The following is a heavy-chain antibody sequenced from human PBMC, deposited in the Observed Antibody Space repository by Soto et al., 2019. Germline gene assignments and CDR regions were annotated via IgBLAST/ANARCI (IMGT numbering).Heavy chain of an antibody. D-gene: IGHD6-13*01. V-gene: IGHV3-66*01. CDR2: IYSAGSA. CDR1: GFTVSSIY. J-gene: IGHJ4*02. CDR3: ARVPSSSYHYFDY. Sequence: PGGSLRLSCAASGFTVSSIYRSWVRQAPGKGLEWVSVIYSAGSADFADSVKGRFTISRDNSKNTLYLQMSSLRAEDTAVYYCARVPSSSYHYFDYWGQGTLVTVSS.